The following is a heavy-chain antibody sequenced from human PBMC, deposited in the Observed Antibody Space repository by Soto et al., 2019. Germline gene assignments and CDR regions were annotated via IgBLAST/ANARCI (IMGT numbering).Heavy chain of an antibody. J-gene: IGHJ5*02. CDR1: GGSFSSYA. D-gene: IGHD6-13*01. Sequence: QVQLVQSGAEVKKPGSSVKVSCKASGGSFSSYAISWVRQAPGQGPEWMGGSIPISGSTNYAQKFQGRVTITADKTTSTAYMEVSSLRSEDTAVYYCAGRRRGKAAAGGDWFDPWGQGTLVIVSS. V-gene: IGHV1-69*06. CDR3: AGRRRGKAAAGGDWFDP. CDR2: SIPISGST.